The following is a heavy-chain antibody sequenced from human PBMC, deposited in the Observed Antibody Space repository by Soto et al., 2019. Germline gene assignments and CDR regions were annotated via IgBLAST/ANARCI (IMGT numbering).Heavy chain of an antibody. V-gene: IGHV1-8*01. J-gene: IGHJ4*02. CDR1: GYTFPNYV. D-gene: IGHD2-15*01. Sequence: QVQLVQSGAEVKKPGASVTVSCKASGYTFPNYVINWVRQAPGQGLEWMGWMNPKSGNRGYAQKFTGRVTMTRNTSIGTAYMDLGSLRSDDTAVYYCARVMSGGHSDYWGQGTLVTVSS. CDR3: ARVMSGGHSDY. CDR2: MNPKSGNR.